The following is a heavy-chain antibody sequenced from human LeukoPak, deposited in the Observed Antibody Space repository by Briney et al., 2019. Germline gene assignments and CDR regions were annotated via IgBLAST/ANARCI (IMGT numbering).Heavy chain of an antibody. CDR1: GGSFRGYY. D-gene: IGHD2-2*01. V-gene: IGHV4-34*01. J-gene: IGHJ4*02. CDR2: INHSGST. CDR3: ASDCSSTSCYATSY. Sequence: SETLSLTCAVYGGSFRGYYWSWIRQPPGKGLEWIGEINHSGSTNYNPSLKSRVTISVDTSKNQFSLKLSSVTAADTAVYYCASDCSSTSCYATSYWGQGTLVTVSS.